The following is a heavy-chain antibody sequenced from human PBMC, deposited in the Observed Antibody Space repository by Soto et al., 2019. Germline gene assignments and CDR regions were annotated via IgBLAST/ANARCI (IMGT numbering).Heavy chain of an antibody. J-gene: IGHJ3*01. Sequence: ASVKVSCKASGYTFSNFCIACMRQAPGQGLEWMGWISGYNGDTSYAQKFQGRVTMTTDRSTGTGYMELRSLRSDDTAVYYCARVPYSSGWYFAFNVWGQGTMVTVSS. CDR1: GYTFSNFC. V-gene: IGHV1-18*01. CDR2: ISGYNGDT. CDR3: ARVPYSSGWYFAFNV. D-gene: IGHD6-19*01.